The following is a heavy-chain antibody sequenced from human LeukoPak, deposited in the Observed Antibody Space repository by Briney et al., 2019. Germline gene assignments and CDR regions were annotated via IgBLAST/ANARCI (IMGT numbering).Heavy chain of an antibody. CDR1: GGSFSGYY. Sequence: PSETLSLTCAVYGGSFSGYYWSWIRQPPGKGLEWIGEINHSGSTNYNPSLKSRVTISVDTSKNQFSLKLSSVTAADTAVYYCAIVGGYGSGSVAPFDYWGQGTLVTVSS. V-gene: IGHV4-34*01. CDR3: AIVGGYGSGSVAPFDY. J-gene: IGHJ4*02. D-gene: IGHD3-10*01. CDR2: INHSGST.